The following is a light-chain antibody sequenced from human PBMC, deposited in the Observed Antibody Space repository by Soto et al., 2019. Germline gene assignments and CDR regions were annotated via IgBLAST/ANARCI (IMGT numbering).Light chain of an antibody. CDR1: QSISDT. CDR2: GAY. CDR3: KQYNNWPWT. V-gene: IGKV3-15*01. Sequence: EIVMTQSPAILSVSPGGRATLSCRASQSISDTLAWYQQKPGQAPRLLIYGAYKRATGFPARFSGSGSGTDFTLTIRSLQSEDFAVYYCKQYNNWPWTFGPGTKVDIK. J-gene: IGKJ1*01.